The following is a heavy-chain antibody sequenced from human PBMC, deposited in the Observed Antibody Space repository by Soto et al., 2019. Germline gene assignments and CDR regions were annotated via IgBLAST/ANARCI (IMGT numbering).Heavy chain of an antibody. Sequence: QLQLQESGPGLVKPSETLSLTCTVSGGSISSSSYYWGWIRQPPGKGLEWIGSIYYSGSTYYNPSLKSRVTISVDTPNNQIARKPGSVAAADTAVYYCARGPPPYRGSSGYYSFDYWGQGTLVTVSS. CDR2: IYYSGST. V-gene: IGHV4-39*01. CDR1: GGSISSSSYY. D-gene: IGHD3-22*01. J-gene: IGHJ4*02. CDR3: ARGPPPYRGSSGYYSFDY.